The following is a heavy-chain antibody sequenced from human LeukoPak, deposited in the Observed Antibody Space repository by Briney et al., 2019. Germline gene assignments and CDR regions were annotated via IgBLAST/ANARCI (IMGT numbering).Heavy chain of an antibody. V-gene: IGHV4-31*03. Sequence: SETLSLTCTVSGGSISSGASDWGWIRQHPKRGLEWVGYINHSGSTYYNPSLGSRVTMSVDTSKNQFSLKLSSVTAADSAVYYCARAARQGFTMIVVPFFYFDLWGRGSLVTVSS. CDR1: GGSISSGASD. D-gene: IGHD3-22*01. CDR3: ARAARQGFTMIVVPFFYFDL. J-gene: IGHJ2*01. CDR2: INHSGST.